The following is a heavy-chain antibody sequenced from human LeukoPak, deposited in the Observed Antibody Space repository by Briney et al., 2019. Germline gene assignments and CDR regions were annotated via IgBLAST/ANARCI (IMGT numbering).Heavy chain of an antibody. CDR3: ARTGDPDY. V-gene: IGHV3-64*01. CDR2: ISSNGGST. D-gene: IGHD7-27*01. Sequence: SCKASGGTFSSYAMHWVRQAPGKGLEYVSAISSNGGSTYYANSVKGRFTISRDNSKNTLYLQMGSLRAEDMAVYYCARTGDPDYWGQGTLVTVSS. J-gene: IGHJ4*02. CDR1: GGTFSSYA.